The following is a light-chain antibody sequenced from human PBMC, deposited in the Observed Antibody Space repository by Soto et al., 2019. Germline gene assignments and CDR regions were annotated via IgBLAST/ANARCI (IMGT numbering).Light chain of an antibody. CDR3: QQYSPYSART. CDR2: TAS. CDR1: QNIGSW. Sequence: DIQMTQSPSTLSASVGDRVTVTCRASQNIGSWVAWYQQKPGKAPNLLIYTASTLENGVPSRFSGTGSGTEFTLTISSLQPDDFATYYCQQYSPYSARTFGHGTKVEVK. J-gene: IGKJ1*01. V-gene: IGKV1-5*03.